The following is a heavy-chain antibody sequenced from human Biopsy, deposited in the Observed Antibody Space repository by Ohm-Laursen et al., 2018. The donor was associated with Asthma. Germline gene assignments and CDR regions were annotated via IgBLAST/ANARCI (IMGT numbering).Heavy chain of an antibody. J-gene: IGHJ4*02. CDR1: GDSPGSVSSPAYY. V-gene: IGHV4-31*03. CDR2: IYYSGST. Sequence: TLSLTCIVSGDSPGSVSSPAYYWSWVRQLPGKGLEWIGFIYYSGSTYYNPSLKSRVSISIDTSKNQFSLKLSSVTAADTAVYYCARAQDYYDSRGYYRSFDYWGQGTLVTVSS. D-gene: IGHD3-22*01. CDR3: ARAQDYYDSRGYYRSFDY.